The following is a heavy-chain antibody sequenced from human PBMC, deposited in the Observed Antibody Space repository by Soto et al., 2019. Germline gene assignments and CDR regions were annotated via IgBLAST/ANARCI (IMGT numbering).Heavy chain of an antibody. CDR2: ISWDGGST. CDR1: GFTFDDYT. CDR3: AKQWALTAVAGSYFDY. V-gene: IGHV3-43*01. J-gene: IGHJ4*02. Sequence: GGSLRLSCAASGFTFDDYTTHWVRQAPGKGLEWVSLISWDGGSTYYADSVKGRFTISRDNSKNSLYLQMNSLRTEDTALYYCAKQWALTAVAGSYFDYWGQGTLVTVS. D-gene: IGHD6-19*01.